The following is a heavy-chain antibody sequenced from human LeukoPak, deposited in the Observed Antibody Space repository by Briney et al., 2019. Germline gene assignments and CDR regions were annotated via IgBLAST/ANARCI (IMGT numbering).Heavy chain of an antibody. V-gene: IGHV5-51*01. D-gene: IGHD3-22*01. CDR1: GYNFTNYW. J-gene: IGHJ3*02. CDR3: ARRGLYNYYDSSGYLYDAFDI. CDR2: IYPGDSDT. Sequence: GESLKISCKGSGYNFTNYWIGWVRHMPGKGLEWMGIIYPGDSDTRYSPSFQGQVIISADKSISTAYLQWSSLKASDTAMYYCARRGLYNYYDSSGYLYDAFDIWGQGTMVTVSS.